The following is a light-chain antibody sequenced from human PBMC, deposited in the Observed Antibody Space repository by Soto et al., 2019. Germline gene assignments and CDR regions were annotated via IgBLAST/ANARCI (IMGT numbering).Light chain of an antibody. J-gene: IGKJ1*01. CDR1: RDIDSY. CDR3: QQLNIYPQT. V-gene: IGKV1-9*01. CDR2: DAS. Sequence: DIQLTQSPALLSASVGDRVTITCRASRDIDSYLAWYQLKPGKGPKLLIYDASTLQSGAASRFSGSGSGTEFTLTISSLQPEDFATYYCQQLNIYPQTFGQGTKVEIK.